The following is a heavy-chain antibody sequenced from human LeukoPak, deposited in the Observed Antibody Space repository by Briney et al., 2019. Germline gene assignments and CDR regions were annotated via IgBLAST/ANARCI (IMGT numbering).Heavy chain of an antibody. CDR3: AEHQGYSYGPRFDY. CDR1: GGSFSGYY. D-gene: IGHD5-18*01. CDR2: INHSGST. J-gene: IGHJ4*02. V-gene: IGHV4-34*01. Sequence: PSETLSLTCAVYGGSFSGYYWSWIRQPPGKGLEWIGEINHSGSTNYNPSLKSRVTISVDTSKNQFSLKLSSVTAADTAVYYCAEHQGYSYGPRFDYWGQGTLVTVSS.